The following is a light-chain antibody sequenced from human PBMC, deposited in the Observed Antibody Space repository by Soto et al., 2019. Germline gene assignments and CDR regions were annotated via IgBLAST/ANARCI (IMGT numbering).Light chain of an antibody. V-gene: IGKV3-15*01. CDR3: QQYNNWPPLT. CDR2: GAS. CDR1: QSVSNN. J-gene: IGKJ4*01. Sequence: EIVLTQSPGTLSLSPGERATLSCRAIQSVSNNYLAWYQQKPGQAPRLLIYGASTRATGIPARFSGSGSGTEFTLTISSLQSEDFAVYYCQQYNNWPPLTFGGGGKAAIK.